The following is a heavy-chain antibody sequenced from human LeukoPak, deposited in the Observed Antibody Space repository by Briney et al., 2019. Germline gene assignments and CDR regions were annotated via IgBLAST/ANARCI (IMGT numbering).Heavy chain of an antibody. Sequence: SETLSLTCTVSGGSISNSYYWGWIRQPPGKGLEWIGSIYYSGSTYYNPSLKSRVTISVDTSKNQFSLKLSSVTAADTAVYYCARHHYYDSSPWGQGTLVTVSS. V-gene: IGHV4-39*01. J-gene: IGHJ5*02. CDR3: ARHHYYDSSP. CDR1: GGSISNSYY. CDR2: IYYSGST. D-gene: IGHD3-22*01.